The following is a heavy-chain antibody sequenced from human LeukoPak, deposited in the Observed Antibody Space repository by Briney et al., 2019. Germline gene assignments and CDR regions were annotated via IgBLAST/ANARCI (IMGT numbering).Heavy chain of an antibody. D-gene: IGHD3-3*01. CDR3: ARGRGITIIGVVTSNWFDP. CDR1: GYTFTSYD. V-gene: IGHV1-8*01. Sequence: GASVKVSCKASGYTFTSYDINWVRQATGQGLEWMGWMNPNSGNTGYAQKFQGRVTMTRDTSISTAYMELSSLRSEDTAVYYCARGRGITIIGVVTSNWFDPWGQGTLVTVSS. CDR2: MNPNSGNT. J-gene: IGHJ5*02.